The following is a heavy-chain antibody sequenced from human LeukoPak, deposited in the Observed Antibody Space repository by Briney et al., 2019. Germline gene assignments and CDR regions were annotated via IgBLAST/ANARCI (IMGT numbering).Heavy chain of an antibody. V-gene: IGHV4-4*07. CDR3: ARGGDGYTTYWYFDL. CDR1: GGSISSYY. CDR2: IFTSGST. J-gene: IGHJ2*01. Sequence: SETLSLTCTVSGGSISSYYWSWIRQPAGEGLEWIGRIFTSGSTNYSPSLKSRVTMSVDTSKNQFSLKLSSVTAADTAVYYCARGGDGYTTYWYFDLWGRGTLVTVSS. D-gene: IGHD5-24*01.